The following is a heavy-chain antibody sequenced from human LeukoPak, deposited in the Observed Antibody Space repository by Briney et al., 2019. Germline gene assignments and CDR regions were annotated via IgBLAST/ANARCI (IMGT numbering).Heavy chain of an antibody. V-gene: IGHV1-18*01. Sequence: ASVKVSCKASGYTFTSYGISWVRQAPGQGLEWMRWISAYNGNTNYAQKLQGRVTMTTDTSTSTAYMELRSLRSDDTAVYYCARDRKSYYDIWRGYLRNDYWGQGNLVTVSS. D-gene: IGHD3-3*01. CDR3: ARDRKSYYDIWRGYLRNDY. CDR1: GYTFTSYG. J-gene: IGHJ4*02. CDR2: ISAYNGNT.